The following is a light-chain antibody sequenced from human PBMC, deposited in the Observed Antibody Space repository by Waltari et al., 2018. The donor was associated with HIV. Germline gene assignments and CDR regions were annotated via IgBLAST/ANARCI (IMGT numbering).Light chain of an antibody. J-gene: IGKJ2*01. CDR1: QSVNSNS. CDR2: AAS. Sequence: EVVLTQSPDTLSLSPGEGAVLSCRASQSVNSNSLAWYQQKPGQAPRLLIFAASSRATGIPDRFSGSGSGTDFTLAISGLKPEDCATYYCQQYGSSPQTFGQGTKLEIK. CDR3: QQYGSSPQT. V-gene: IGKV3-20*01.